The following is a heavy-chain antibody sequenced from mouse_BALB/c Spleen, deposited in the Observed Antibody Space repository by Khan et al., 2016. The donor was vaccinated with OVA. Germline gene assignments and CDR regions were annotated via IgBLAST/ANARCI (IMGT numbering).Heavy chain of an antibody. Sequence: EVKLLESGPSLVKPSQTLSLTCSVTGDSITSGYWCWIRKFPGNKLEYMGYILYSGSTYYNPSLKSRISITRHTSQNQSYLQLNSVTTEDTATYYCARSTYRDAFAYWGQGTLVTVSA. J-gene: IGHJ3*01. V-gene: IGHV3-8*02. CDR1: GDSITSGY. D-gene: IGHD2-14*01. CDR2: ILYSGST. CDR3: ARSTYRDAFAY.